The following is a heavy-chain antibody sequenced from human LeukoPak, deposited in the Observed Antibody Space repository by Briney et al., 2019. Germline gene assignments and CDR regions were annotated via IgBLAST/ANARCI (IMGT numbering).Heavy chain of an antibody. V-gene: IGHV4-59*01. CDR3: ARGMGGNWFNP. Sequence: SETLSLTCTVSGGSISSYYWSWIRQPPGKGLEWIVYIYYSENTNYNPSLKRRVTISVDTSKNQFSLKLSSVTAADTAMYYCARGMGGNWFNPWGQGTLVTVSS. D-gene: IGHD2-8*01. CDR2: IYYSENT. J-gene: IGHJ5*02. CDR1: GGSISSYY.